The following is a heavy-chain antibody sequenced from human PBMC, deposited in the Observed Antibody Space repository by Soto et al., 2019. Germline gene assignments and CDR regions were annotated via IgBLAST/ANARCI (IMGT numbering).Heavy chain of an antibody. J-gene: IGHJ5*02. D-gene: IGHD3-22*01. CDR2: IYYSGST. CDR1: GGSISSGDYY. V-gene: IGHV4-30-4*01. CDR3: ARRSNYDRWSNWFDP. Sequence: SETLSLTCTVSGGSISSGDYYWSWIRQPPGKGLEWIGYIYYSGSTYYNPSLKSRVTISVDTCKNQFSLKLSSVTAADTAVYYCARRSNYDRWSNWFDPWGQGTLVTVSS.